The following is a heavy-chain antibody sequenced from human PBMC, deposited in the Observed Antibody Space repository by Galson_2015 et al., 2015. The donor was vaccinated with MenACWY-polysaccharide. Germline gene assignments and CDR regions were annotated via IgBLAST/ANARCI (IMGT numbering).Heavy chain of an antibody. CDR3: AKHYYGTGGNYYYYYMDV. CDR2: ISGSGGST. V-gene: IGHV3-23*01. D-gene: IGHD3-10*01. Sequence: SLRLSCAASVFTFSSFAMSWVRQAPGKGLEWVSAISGSGGSTYYAEPVKGRFTISRDNSKNTLYLHMNSLRAEDTAVYYGAKHYYGTGGNYYYYYMDVWAKGTTVPVSS. J-gene: IGHJ6*03. CDR1: VFTFSSFA.